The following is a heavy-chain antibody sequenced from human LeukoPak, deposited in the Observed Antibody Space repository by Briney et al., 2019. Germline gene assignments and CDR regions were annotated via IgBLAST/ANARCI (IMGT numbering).Heavy chain of an antibody. V-gene: IGHV5-51*01. CDR1: GYSFTSYW. D-gene: IGHD3-22*01. Sequence: GESLKISCKGSGYSFTSYWIGWVRQMPGKGLEWMGIIYPGDSDTRYSPSFQGQVTISADKSISTAYLQWSSLKASDTAMYYCARLGYDSSGYYYVGAFDIWGQGTMVTVSS. CDR2: IYPGDSDT. CDR3: ARLGYDSSGYYYVGAFDI. J-gene: IGHJ3*02.